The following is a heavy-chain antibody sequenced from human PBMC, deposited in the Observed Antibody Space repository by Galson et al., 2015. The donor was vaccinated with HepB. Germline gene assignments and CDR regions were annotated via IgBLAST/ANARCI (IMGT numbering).Heavy chain of an antibody. D-gene: IGHD7-27*01. CDR1: GDSVSSNSVT. Sequence: CAISGDSVSSNSVTWNWIRQSPSRGLEWLGRTYYRSKWLFNYAVSMSGRVTINSDTSKNQFSLKLNSVTPDDTAVYYCARDLKANWGFWYFDLWGRGTLVTVSS. J-gene: IGHJ2*01. CDR2: TYYRSKWLF. V-gene: IGHV6-1*01. CDR3: ARDLKANWGFWYFDL.